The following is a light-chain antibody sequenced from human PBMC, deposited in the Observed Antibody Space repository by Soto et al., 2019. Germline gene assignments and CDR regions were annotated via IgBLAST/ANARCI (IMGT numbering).Light chain of an antibody. CDR1: QSLVYSDGDTY. J-gene: IGKJ2*01. Sequence: DIVLTQTPLSSPVTLGQPASISYRSSQSLVYSDGDTYLSWVHQRPGQPPRLLIYKVSNRFSGVPDRFSGSGAGTYFTLQISGVEAEDVGVYYCLQVKEFPVTFGQGTKLEVK. CDR3: LQVKEFPVT. V-gene: IGKV2-24*01. CDR2: KVS.